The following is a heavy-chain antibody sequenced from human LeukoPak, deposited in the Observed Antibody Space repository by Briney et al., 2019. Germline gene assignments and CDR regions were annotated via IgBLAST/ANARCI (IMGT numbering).Heavy chain of an antibody. V-gene: IGHV3-23*01. CDR3: AAAWGAAAGTGWYFDL. CDR1: GFTFSSYA. J-gene: IGHJ2*01. D-gene: IGHD6-13*01. CDR2: ISGSGGST. Sequence: GGSLRLSCAASGFTFSSYAMSWVRQAPGKGLEWVSAISGSGGSTYYADSVKGRFTISRDNSKNTLYLQMNSLRSEDTAVYYCAAAWGAAAGTGWYFDLWGRGTLVTVSS.